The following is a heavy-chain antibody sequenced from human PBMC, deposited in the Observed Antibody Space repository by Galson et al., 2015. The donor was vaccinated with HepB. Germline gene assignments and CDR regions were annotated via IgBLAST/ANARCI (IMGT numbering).Heavy chain of an antibody. CDR1: GFTFSSYG. V-gene: IGHV3-30*18. Sequence: SLRLSCAASGFTFSSYGMHWVRQAPGKGLEWVAVISYDGSNKYYADSVKGRFTISRDNSKNTMYLQMNSLRAEDTAVYYCAKEYYYGSGSYYKPGYYYYGMDVWGQGTTVTVSS. J-gene: IGHJ6*02. CDR2: ISYDGSNK. D-gene: IGHD3-10*01. CDR3: AKEYYYGSGSYYKPGYYYYGMDV.